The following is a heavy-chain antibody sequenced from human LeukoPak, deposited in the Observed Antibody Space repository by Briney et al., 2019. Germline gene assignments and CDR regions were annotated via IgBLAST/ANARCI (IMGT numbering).Heavy chain of an antibody. CDR2: INPSGDST. V-gene: IGHV1-46*01. Sequence: ASVKVSCKASGYTFTSYYMHWVRQAPGQGLEWMGIINPSGDSTSYAQKFQGRVTMTRDTSISTVYMELRRLRYDDTAAYYCARGPLEYCSGGTCYSGRNWFDPWGQGTLVTVSS. J-gene: IGHJ5*02. CDR3: ARGPLEYCSGGTCYSGRNWFDP. D-gene: IGHD2-15*01. CDR1: GYTFTSYY.